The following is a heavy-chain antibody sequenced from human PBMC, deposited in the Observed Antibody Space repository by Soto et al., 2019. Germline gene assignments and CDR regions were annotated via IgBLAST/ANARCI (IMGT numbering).Heavy chain of an antibody. CDR1: GFTFSSYS. J-gene: IGHJ4*02. Sequence: VGSLRLSCAASGFTFSSYSMNWVRQAPGKGLEWVSYISSSSSTIYYADSVKGRFTISRDNAKNSLYLQMNSLRDEDTAVYYCARDRSYSSSWYIDYWGQGTLVTVSS. V-gene: IGHV3-48*02. CDR2: ISSSSSTI. D-gene: IGHD6-13*01. CDR3: ARDRSYSSSWYIDY.